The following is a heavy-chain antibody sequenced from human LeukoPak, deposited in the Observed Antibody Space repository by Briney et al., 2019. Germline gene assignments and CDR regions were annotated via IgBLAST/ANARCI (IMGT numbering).Heavy chain of an antibody. CDR1: GFTFSSYG. CDR2: IWYDGSNK. J-gene: IGHJ4*02. V-gene: IGHV3-33*06. CDR3: AKAEGYDILTGLDY. D-gene: IGHD3-9*01. Sequence: RAGGSLRLSCAASGFTFSSYGMHWVRQAPGKGLEWVAVIWYDGSNKYYTDSVKGRFTISRDNSKNTLYLQMNSLRAEDTAVYYCAKAEGYDILTGLDYWGQGTLVTVSS.